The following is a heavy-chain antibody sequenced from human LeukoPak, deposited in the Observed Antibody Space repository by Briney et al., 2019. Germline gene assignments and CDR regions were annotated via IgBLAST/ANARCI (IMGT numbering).Heavy chain of an antibody. J-gene: IGHJ3*02. D-gene: IGHD2-8*01. CDR1: GFTVSSNY. V-gene: IGHV3-53*01. Sequence: QPGGSLRLSCAASGFTVSSNYMSWVRQAPGKGPEWVSVIYSGGSTYYADSVKGRFTISRDNSKNTLYLQMNSLRAEDTAVYYCARDREWAFDIWGQGTMVTVSS. CDR2: IYSGGST. CDR3: ARDREWAFDI.